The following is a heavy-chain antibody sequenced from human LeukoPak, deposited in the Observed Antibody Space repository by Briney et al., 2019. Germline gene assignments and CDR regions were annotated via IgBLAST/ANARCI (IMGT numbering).Heavy chain of an antibody. CDR1: GYTFTSYG. Sequence: ASVKVSCKASGYTFTSYGISWVRQAPGQGLEWMGWISAYNGNTNYAQKLQGRVTMTTDTSTSTAYMELSRLRSDDTAVYYCARGITMVRGVIDQNDYWGQGTLVTVSS. D-gene: IGHD3-10*01. J-gene: IGHJ4*02. CDR3: ARGITMVRGVIDQNDY. CDR2: ISAYNGNT. V-gene: IGHV1-18*01.